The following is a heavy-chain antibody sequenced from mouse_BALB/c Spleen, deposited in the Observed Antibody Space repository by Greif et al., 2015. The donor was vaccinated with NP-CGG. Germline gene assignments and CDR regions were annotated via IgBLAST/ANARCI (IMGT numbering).Heavy chain of an antibody. CDR2: IDPSDSYT. D-gene: IGHD2-14*01. CDR1: GYTFTSYW. J-gene: IGHJ4*01. CDR3: ARSRYKAMDY. Sequence: QVQLKESGAELVKPGASVKLSCKASGYTFTSYWMHWVKQRPGQGLEWIGEIDPSDSYTNYNQKFKGKATLTVDKSSSTAYMQLSSLTSEDSAVYYCARSRYKAMDYWGQGTSVTVSS. V-gene: IGHV1-69*02.